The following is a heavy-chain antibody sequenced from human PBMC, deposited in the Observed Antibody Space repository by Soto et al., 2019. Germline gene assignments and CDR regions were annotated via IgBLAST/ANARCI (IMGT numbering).Heavy chain of an antibody. CDR3: AIDSGSYAYWEGY. J-gene: IGHJ4*01. CDR2: VYSSGTT. CDR1: GGSINSYW. V-gene: IGHV4-4*07. D-gene: IGHD3-22*01. Sequence: PSGTLSLTCSVSGGSINSYWWSWIGQPAGKGLEWIGRVYSSGTTDYNPSLNSRATLSVETSKNQFSLKLSSVTAADTAVYYCAIDSGSYAYWEGYWGRGSKGTVS.